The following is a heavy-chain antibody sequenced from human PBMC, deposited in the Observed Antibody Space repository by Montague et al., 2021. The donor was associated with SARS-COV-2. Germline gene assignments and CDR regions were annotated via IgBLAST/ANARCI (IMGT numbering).Heavy chain of an antibody. CDR3: VRDHPYGGPRGAYDI. D-gene: IGHD4-23*01. CDR1: GGSITGYY. CDR2: IHDGGAA. Sequence: SETLSLTCTVSGGSITGYYWSWLRRSPGKGLEWIAYIHDGGAANYNPSLGSRVTISTDTSKNQLSLKVNSVTAADAAVYYCVRDHPYGGPRGAYDIWGQGTVVTVSS. J-gene: IGHJ3*02. V-gene: IGHV4-59*01.